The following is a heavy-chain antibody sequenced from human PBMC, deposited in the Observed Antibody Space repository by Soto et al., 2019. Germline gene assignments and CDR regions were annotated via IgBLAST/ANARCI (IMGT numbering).Heavy chain of an antibody. CDR1: GGSISSGGYY. CDR3: ARERGYSYGYDY. J-gene: IGHJ4*02. Sequence: PSETLSLTCTVSGGSISSGGYYWSWIRQHPGKGLEWIGYIYYSGSTYYNPSLKSRVTISVDTSKNQFSLKLSSVTAAVTAVYYCARERGYSYGYDYWGQGTLVTVSS. CDR2: IYYSGST. D-gene: IGHD5-18*01. V-gene: IGHV4-31*03.